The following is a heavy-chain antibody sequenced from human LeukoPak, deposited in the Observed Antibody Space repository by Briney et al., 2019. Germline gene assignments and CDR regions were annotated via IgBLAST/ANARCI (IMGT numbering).Heavy chain of an antibody. Sequence: SKTLSLTCTVSGGSISSYYWSWIRQPAGKGLEWIGRIYTSGSTNYNPSLKSRVTMSVDTSKNQFSLKLSSVTAADTAVYYCAREILLWFGESRNWFDPWGQGTLVTVSS. J-gene: IGHJ5*02. CDR2: IYTSGST. CDR1: GGSISSYY. D-gene: IGHD3-10*01. CDR3: AREILLWFGESRNWFDP. V-gene: IGHV4-4*07.